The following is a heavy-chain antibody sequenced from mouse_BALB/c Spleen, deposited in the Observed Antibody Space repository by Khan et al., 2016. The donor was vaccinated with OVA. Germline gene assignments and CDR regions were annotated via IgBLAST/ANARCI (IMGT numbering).Heavy chain of an antibody. J-gene: IGHJ2*01. CDR1: GYTFKDYV. CDR3: VRFHGGY. CDR2: MNTYTGEP. Sequence: QIQLVQSGPELKKPGETVKISCKASGYTFKDYVMNWVKQSPGEGLKWMGWMNTYTGEPTYADDFKGRFAFSLDTSASTAYLQISSLKNEDTATXFCVRFHGGYWGRGTTLTVSS. V-gene: IGHV9-3-1*01.